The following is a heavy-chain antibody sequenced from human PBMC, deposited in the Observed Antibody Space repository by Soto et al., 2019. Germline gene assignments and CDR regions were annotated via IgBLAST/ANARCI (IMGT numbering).Heavy chain of an antibody. CDR2: ISAYNGNT. V-gene: IGHV1-18*01. D-gene: IGHD2-2*01. J-gene: IGHJ4*02. CDR3: AREDLPSLK. CDR1: GYTFTSYG. Sequence: QVQLVQSGAEVKKPGSSLKVSCKASGYTFTSYGISWVRQAPGQGLEWMGWISAYNGNTNSAQKLQGRVTMTTDAATSTANMELRTLRSDDTAVYYCAREDLPSLKWGPGALVTVSS.